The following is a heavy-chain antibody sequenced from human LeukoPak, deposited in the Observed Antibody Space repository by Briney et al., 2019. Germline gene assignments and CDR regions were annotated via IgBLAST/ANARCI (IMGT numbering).Heavy chain of an antibody. V-gene: IGHV3-43*01. D-gene: IGHD5-24*01. CDR1: GFTFDDYT. J-gene: IGHJ4*02. CDR2: ISWDGGST. Sequence: GGSLRLSCAASGFTFDDYTMHWVRQAPGKGLEWVSLISWDGGSTYYADSVKGRFTISRDNSKNSLYLQMNSLRTEDTALYYCAKEGDGYNLAKEFDYWGQGTLVTVSS. CDR3: AKEGDGYNLAKEFDY.